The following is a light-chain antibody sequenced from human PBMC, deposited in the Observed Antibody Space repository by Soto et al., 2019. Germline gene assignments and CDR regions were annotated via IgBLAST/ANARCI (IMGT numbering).Light chain of an antibody. V-gene: IGKV3-11*01. CDR1: QSVSSY. J-gene: IGKJ3*01. CDR3: QQRSNWPFT. Sequence: EIVLTQSPATLSLSPGERATLSCRASQSVSSYLAWYQQKPGQAPRLLIYDASNRATGIPARFSGSGSGTDVTLTISSLEPEDFAVYYCQQRSNWPFTFGPGNKVDIK. CDR2: DAS.